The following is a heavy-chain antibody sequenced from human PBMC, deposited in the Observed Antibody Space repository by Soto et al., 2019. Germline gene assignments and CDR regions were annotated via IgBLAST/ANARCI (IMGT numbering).Heavy chain of an antibody. D-gene: IGHD3-16*02. CDR3: AASSDYVWGSYRSIDY. Sequence: QVQLQESGPGLVKPSQTLPLTCTVSGGSISSGDYYWSWIRQPPGKGLEWIGYIYYSGSTYYNPSLKSRVTISVDTSKNQFSLKLSSVTAADTAVYYCAASSDYVWGSYRSIDYWGQGTLVTVSS. V-gene: IGHV4-30-4*01. CDR2: IYYSGST. CDR1: GGSISSGDYY. J-gene: IGHJ4*02.